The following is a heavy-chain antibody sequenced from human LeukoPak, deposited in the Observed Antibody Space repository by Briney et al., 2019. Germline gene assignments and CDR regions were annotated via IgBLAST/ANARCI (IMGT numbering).Heavy chain of an antibody. CDR2: ISGSGGST. CDR1: GFTFSTYW. Sequence: GGSLRLSCAVSGFTFSTYWMTWVRQAPGKGLEWASGISGSGGSTHYADSVKDRFTISRDNSKNTLYLQMNSLRAEDTAVYYCAKETVVVVAATPDAFDIWGQGTMVTVSS. D-gene: IGHD2-15*01. V-gene: IGHV3-23*01. J-gene: IGHJ3*02. CDR3: AKETVVVVAATPDAFDI.